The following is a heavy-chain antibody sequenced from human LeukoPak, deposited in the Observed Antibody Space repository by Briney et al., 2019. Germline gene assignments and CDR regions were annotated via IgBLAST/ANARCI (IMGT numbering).Heavy chain of an antibody. Sequence: ASVKVSCKASGYTFSSYGISWVRQAPGQGLEWMGWISAYNGNANYAQKLQGRLTMTTDTSTSTAYMELRSLRSDDTAVYYCARDEAWGSAVDSGYNYGDRYLDYWGQGTLVTVSS. D-gene: IGHD5-18*01. J-gene: IGHJ4*02. CDR1: GYTFSSYG. CDR3: ARDEAWGSAVDSGYNYGDRYLDY. CDR2: ISAYNGNA. V-gene: IGHV1-18*01.